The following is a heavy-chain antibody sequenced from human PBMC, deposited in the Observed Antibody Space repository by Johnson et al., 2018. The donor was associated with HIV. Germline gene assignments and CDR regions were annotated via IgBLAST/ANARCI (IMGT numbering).Heavy chain of an antibody. Sequence: VQLLESGGGLVQPGGSLRLSCAASGFTVSSNYMSWVRQAPGKGLAWVSVIYSGRSTYYADSVKGRFTISSDNSKNTLFLQMTSLRADDTAVYYCARLVYYEAFDIWGQGTMVTVSS. D-gene: IGHD3-10*01. CDR3: ARLVYYEAFDI. J-gene: IGHJ3*02. CDR1: GFTVSSNY. V-gene: IGHV3-66*01. CDR2: IYSGRST.